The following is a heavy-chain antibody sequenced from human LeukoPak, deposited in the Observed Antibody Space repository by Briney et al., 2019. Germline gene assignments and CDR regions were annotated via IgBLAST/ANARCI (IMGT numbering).Heavy chain of an antibody. V-gene: IGHV3-7*01. D-gene: IGHD1-7*01. J-gene: IGHJ4*02. CDR1: GFTFSAYW. Sequence: GGSLRLSCAASGFTFSAYWMTWVRQAPGKALEWVANIKQDGSEQFYLESVKGRFTISRDNAESSLHLQMTSLRVEDTAIYYCASGTGWLIDYWGQGTLVTVSS. CDR3: ASGTGWLIDY. CDR2: IKQDGSEQ.